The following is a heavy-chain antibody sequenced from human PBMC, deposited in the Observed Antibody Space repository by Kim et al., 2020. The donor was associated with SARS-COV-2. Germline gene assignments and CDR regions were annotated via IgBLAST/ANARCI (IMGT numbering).Heavy chain of an antibody. D-gene: IGHD3-10*01. V-gene: IGHV3-33*01. CDR3: ARAGGSGTDY. Sequence: NKCYADYVKGRFTIAGDNSKSTLYLQMSSRRVEDTAVYYCARAGGSGTDYWGQGTLVTVSS. J-gene: IGHJ4*02. CDR2: NK.